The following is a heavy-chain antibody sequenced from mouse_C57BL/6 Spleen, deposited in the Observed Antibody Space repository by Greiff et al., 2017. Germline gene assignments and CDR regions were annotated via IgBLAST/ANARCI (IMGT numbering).Heavy chain of an antibody. CDR1: GYSITSGYY. CDR2: ISYDGRN. V-gene: IGHV3-6*01. CDR3: ARDAYYGNYDDD. Sequence: DVHLVESGPGLVKPSQSLSLTCSVTGYSITSGYYWNWIRQFPGNKLEWMGYISYDGRNNYNQSLKNRISITRDTSKNQFFLKLNTVTTEDTATYYCARDAYYGNYDDDWGKGTTLTVSS. D-gene: IGHD2-10*01. J-gene: IGHJ2*01.